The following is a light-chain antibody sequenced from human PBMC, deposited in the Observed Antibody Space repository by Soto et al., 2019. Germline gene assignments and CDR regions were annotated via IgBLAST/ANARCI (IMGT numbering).Light chain of an antibody. J-gene: IGKJ3*01. CDR2: VAS. CDR3: QQLNSYLFT. CDR1: QGISSY. Sequence: DIQLTQSPSFLSASVGDRVTITCRASQGISSYLAWYQQKPGKAPKLLIYVASTLQSGVPSRFSSSGSGTEFTLTISSLQPEDFATYYCQQLNSYLFTFGPGTKVDIK. V-gene: IGKV1-9*01.